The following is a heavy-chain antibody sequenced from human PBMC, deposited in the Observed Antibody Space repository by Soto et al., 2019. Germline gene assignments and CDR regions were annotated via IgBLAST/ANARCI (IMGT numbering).Heavy chain of an antibody. CDR2: INHSGST. CDR3: VRGAVKWVY. Sequence: ETLSLTCAVYGGSFSGYYWSWIRQPPGKGLEWIGEINHSGSTNYNPSLKSRVTISVDTSKNQFSLKLSSVTAADTAVYYCVRGAVKWVYWGQGTLVTVSS. CDR1: GGSFSGYY. J-gene: IGHJ4*02. V-gene: IGHV4-34*01. D-gene: IGHD1-26*01.